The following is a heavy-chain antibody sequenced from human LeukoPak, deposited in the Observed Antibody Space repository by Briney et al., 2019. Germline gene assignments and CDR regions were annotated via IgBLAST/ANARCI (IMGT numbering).Heavy chain of an antibody. V-gene: IGHV3-23*01. J-gene: IGHJ4*02. Sequence: GGSLRLSCAASGFTFTSYALSWVRQAPGKGLEWVSAISGSGGSTYYADSVKGRFTISRDSSKNTLYLQMDSLRAEDTAVYYCAKDLSYDSSGYYPYFDYWGQGTLVTVSP. D-gene: IGHD3-22*01. CDR2: ISGSGGST. CDR1: GFTFTSYA. CDR3: AKDLSYDSSGYYPYFDY.